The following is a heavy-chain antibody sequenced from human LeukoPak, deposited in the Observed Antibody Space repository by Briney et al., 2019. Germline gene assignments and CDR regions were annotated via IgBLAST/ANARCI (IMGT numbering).Heavy chain of an antibody. V-gene: IGHV3-23*01. Sequence: PGGSLRLSCAASGFTFSSYAMSWVRQAPGKGLEWVSAISGSGGSTYYADSVKGQFTISRDNSKNTLYLQMNSLRAEDTAVYYCAKTYLVVPAAIHFDYWGQGTLVTVSS. CDR3: AKTYLVVPAAIHFDY. CDR1: GFTFSSYA. J-gene: IGHJ4*02. D-gene: IGHD2-2*02. CDR2: ISGSGGST.